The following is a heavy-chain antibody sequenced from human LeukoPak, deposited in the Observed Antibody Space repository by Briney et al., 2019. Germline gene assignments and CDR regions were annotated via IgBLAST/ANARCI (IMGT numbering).Heavy chain of an antibody. D-gene: IGHD1-26*01. V-gene: IGHV3-11*04. CDR2: ISSSGSTI. Sequence: PGGSLRLSCAASGFTFSDYYMSWIRQAPGKGLEWVSYISSSGSTIYYADSVKGRFTISRDNAKNSLYLQMNSLRAEDTAVCYCARERYSGSYPVFDYWGQGTLVTVSS. J-gene: IGHJ4*02. CDR3: ARERYSGSYPVFDY. CDR1: GFTFSDYY.